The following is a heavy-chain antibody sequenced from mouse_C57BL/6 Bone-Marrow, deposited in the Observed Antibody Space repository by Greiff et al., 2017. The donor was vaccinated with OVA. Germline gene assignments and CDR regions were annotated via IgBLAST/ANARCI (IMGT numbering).Heavy chain of an antibody. CDR3: TSSYSNYGDFDY. J-gene: IGHJ2*01. D-gene: IGHD2-5*01. CDR2: IDPETGGT. V-gene: IGHV1-15*01. CDR1: GYTFTDYE. Sequence: VQLQQSGAELVRPGASVTLSCKASGYTFTDYEMHWVKQTPVHGLEWIGAIDPETGGTAYNQKFKGKAILTADKSSSTAYMELRSLTSEDSAVYYCTSSYSNYGDFDYWGRGTTLTVSS.